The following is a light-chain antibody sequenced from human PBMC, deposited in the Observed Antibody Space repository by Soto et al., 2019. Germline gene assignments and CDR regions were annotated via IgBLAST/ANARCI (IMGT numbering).Light chain of an antibody. Sequence: QSALTQPASVSGSPGQSITISCTGTSSDVGGYNYVSWYQQHPGKAPKLMIYEVNNRPSGVSNRFSGSKSGNTASLTISGLQAEDEADYYCSSFTSTSTYICGTGIKVTVL. CDR1: SSDVGGYNY. V-gene: IGLV2-14*01. CDR3: SSFTSTSTYI. CDR2: EVN. J-gene: IGLJ1*01.